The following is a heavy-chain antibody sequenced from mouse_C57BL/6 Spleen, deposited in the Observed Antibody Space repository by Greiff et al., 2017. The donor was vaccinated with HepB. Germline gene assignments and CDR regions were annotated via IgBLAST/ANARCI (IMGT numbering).Heavy chain of an antibody. CDR2: INPNNGGT. J-gene: IGHJ1*03. D-gene: IGHD2-2*01. Sequence: EVQLQQSGPELVEPGASVKMSCKASGYTFTDYNMHWVKQSHGKSLEWIGYINPNNGGTSYNQKFKGKATLTVNKSSSTADMELRNLTSEDSAVYYCAREGYYWYFDGWGTGTTVTVAS. CDR3: AREGYYWYFDG. V-gene: IGHV1-22*01. CDR1: GYTFTDYN.